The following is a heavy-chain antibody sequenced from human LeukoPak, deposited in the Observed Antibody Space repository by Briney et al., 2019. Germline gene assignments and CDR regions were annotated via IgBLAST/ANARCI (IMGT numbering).Heavy chain of an antibody. CDR1: GYTFTSYD. V-gene: IGHV1-2*02. J-gene: IGHJ4*02. Sequence: ASVKVSCKASGYTFTSYDINWVRQATGQGLEWMGWINPNSGGTNYAQKFQGRVTMTRDTSISTAYMELSRLRSDDTAVYYCARGSGYSYGFYYFDYWGQGTLVTVSS. D-gene: IGHD5-18*01. CDR3: ARGSGYSYGFYYFDY. CDR2: INPNSGGT.